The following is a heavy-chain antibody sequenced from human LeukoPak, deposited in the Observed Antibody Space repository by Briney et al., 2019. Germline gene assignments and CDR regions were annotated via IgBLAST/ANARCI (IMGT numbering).Heavy chain of an antibody. D-gene: IGHD3-22*01. J-gene: IGHJ4*02. V-gene: IGHV1-69*05. Sequence: SVKVSCKASGGTFSSYAISWVRQAPGQGLEWMGRIIPIFGTANSAQKFQGRVTITTGEPTSTAYMELSSLRSEDTAVYYCARASRPYDSSGYYWVYWGQGTLVTVSS. CDR2: IIPIFGTA. CDR3: ARASRPYDSSGYYWVY. CDR1: GGTFSSYA.